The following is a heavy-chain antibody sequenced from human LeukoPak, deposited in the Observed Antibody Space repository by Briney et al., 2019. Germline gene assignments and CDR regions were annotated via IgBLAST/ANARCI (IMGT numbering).Heavy chain of an antibody. CDR3: ATGGSSGWSRYY. CDR1: GFTFTSYW. CDR2: INSDGSTT. D-gene: IGHD6-19*01. V-gene: IGHV3-74*03. Sequence: GGSLRLSCAASGFTFTSYWMHWVRQAPGKGLVWVSLINSDGSTTKYADSVKGRFTMSRDNAKNTLYLEMNSLRGEDTAVYYCATGGSSGWSRYYWGQGTLVTVSS. J-gene: IGHJ4*02.